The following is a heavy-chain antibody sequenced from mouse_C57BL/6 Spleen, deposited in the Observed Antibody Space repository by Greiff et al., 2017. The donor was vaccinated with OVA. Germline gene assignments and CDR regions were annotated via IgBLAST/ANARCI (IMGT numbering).Heavy chain of an antibody. D-gene: IGHD2-3*01. CDR1: GFTFSSYA. CDR2: ISSGGDYI. CDR3: TRDYDGFYYAMDY. Sequence: EVKLMESGEGLVKPGGSLKLSCAASGFTFSSYAMSWVRQTPEKRLEWVAYISSGGDYIYYADTVKGRFTISRDNARNTLYLQMSSLKSEDTAMYYCTRDYDGFYYAMDYWGQGTSVTVSS. J-gene: IGHJ4*01. V-gene: IGHV5-9-1*02.